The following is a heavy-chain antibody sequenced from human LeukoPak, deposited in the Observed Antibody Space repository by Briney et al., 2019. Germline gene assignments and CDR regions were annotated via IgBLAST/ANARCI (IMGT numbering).Heavy chain of an antibody. V-gene: IGHV4-39*01. Sequence: SETLSLTCTVSGGSISSSSYYWGWIRQPPGKGLEWIGNIYYSGSTYYNPPLKSRVTISVDTSKYQFSLKLSSVTAADTAVYYCARVSFNWFDPWGQGTLVTVSS. CDR3: ARVSFNWFDP. J-gene: IGHJ5*02. CDR1: GGSISSSSYY. CDR2: IYYSGST.